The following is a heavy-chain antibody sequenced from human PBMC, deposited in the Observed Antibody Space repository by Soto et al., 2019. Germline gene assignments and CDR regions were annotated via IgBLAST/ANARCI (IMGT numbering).Heavy chain of an antibody. CDR1: GGSISSGDYY. V-gene: IGHV4-30-4*01. D-gene: IGHD2-2*01. Sequence: SETLSLTCTVSGGSISSGDYYWIWIRHPPGKGLEWIGYIYYSGSTYYNPSLKSRVTISVDTSKNQFSLKLSSVTAADTAVYYCARGHCSSTSCPIIYYGMDVWGQGTTVTVSS. J-gene: IGHJ6*02. CDR2: IYYSGST. CDR3: ARGHCSSTSCPIIYYGMDV.